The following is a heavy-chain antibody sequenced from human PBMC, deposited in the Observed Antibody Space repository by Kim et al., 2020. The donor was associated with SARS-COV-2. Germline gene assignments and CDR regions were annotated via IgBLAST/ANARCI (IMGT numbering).Heavy chain of an antibody. CDR1: QYTFTTFF. D-gene: IGHD2-21*02. V-gene: IGHV1-46*01. Sequence: ASVKVSCKASQYTFTTFFLQWVRQAPGQGLEWMGMINPTSGSTTYAQRFQGRVSMSRDTSTSTVYMELTSLRSDDTALYYCTRGLACGGDCHRPYFDLWGRGALVTVSS. CDR2: INPTSGST. J-gene: IGHJ2*01. CDR3: TRGLACGGDCHRPYFDL.